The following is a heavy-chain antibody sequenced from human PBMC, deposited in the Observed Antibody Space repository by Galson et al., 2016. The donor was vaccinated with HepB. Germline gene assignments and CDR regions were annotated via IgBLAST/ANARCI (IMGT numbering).Heavy chain of an antibody. CDR2: VLASGLST. CDR3: AKGSSGYYYVSDH. V-gene: IGHV3-23*01. D-gene: IGHD3-22*01. Sequence: SLRLSCAASGFTFDSYAMNWVRQAPGKGLEWVSAVLASGLSTYCAASVRGRFTVSRDNSKNTLSLQMDSLRAEDTDVYYCAKGSSGYYYVSDHWGQGTLVTVSS. CDR1: GFTFDSYA. J-gene: IGHJ4*02.